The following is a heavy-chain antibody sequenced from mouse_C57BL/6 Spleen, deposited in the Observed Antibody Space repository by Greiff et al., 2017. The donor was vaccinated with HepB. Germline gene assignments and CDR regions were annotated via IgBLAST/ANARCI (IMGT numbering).Heavy chain of an antibody. J-gene: IGHJ4*01. CDR2: ISSGSSTI. Sequence: EVHLVESGGGLVKPGGSLKLSCAASGFTFSDYGMHWVRQAPEKGLEWVAYISSGSSTIYYADTVKGRFTISRDNAKNTLFLQMTSLRSEDTAMYYCARGSNLYNYAMDYWGQGTSVTVSS. CDR1: GFTFSDYG. CDR3: ARGSNLYNYAMDY. V-gene: IGHV5-17*01. D-gene: IGHD1-3*01.